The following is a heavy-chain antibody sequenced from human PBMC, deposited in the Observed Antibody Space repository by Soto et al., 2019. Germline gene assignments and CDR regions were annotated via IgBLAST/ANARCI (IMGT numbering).Heavy chain of an antibody. J-gene: IGHJ6*02. Sequence: PSETLSLTCAVYGGSFSGYYWSWIRQPPGKGLEWIGEINHSGSTNYNPSLKSRVTISVDTSKNQFSLKLSSVTAADTAVYYCARAGKRATAIRVYYYYYGMDVWGQGTTVTVSS. CDR2: INHSGST. V-gene: IGHV4-34*01. CDR3: ARAGKRATAIRVYYYYYGMDV. D-gene: IGHD2-21*02. CDR1: GGSFSGYY.